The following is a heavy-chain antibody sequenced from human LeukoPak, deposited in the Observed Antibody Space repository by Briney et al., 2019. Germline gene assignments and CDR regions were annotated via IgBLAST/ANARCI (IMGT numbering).Heavy chain of an antibody. CDR1: GYTFTSYY. CDR3: ASPYYDILTVYYSGLGY. D-gene: IGHD3-9*01. Sequence: ASVKVSCKASGYTFTSYYMHWVRQAPGQGLEWMGIINPSGGSTSYAQKFQGRVTMTRDTSTSTVYMELSSLRSEDTAVYYCASPYYDILTVYYSGLGYGGQGTLVTVSS. J-gene: IGHJ4*02. V-gene: IGHV1-46*01. CDR2: INPSGGST.